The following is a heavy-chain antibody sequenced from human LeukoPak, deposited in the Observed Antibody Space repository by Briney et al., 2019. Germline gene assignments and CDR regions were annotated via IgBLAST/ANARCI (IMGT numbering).Heavy chain of an antibody. D-gene: IGHD1-26*01. Sequence: ASVKVSCKASGYTFTSYAMHWVRQAPGQRLEWMGWINAGNGNTKYSQKFQGRVTTTRDTSASTAYMELSSLRSEDTAVYYCARGVGATRGVFDYWGQGTLVTVSS. J-gene: IGHJ4*02. CDR3: ARGVGATRGVFDY. CDR2: INAGNGNT. CDR1: GYTFTSYA. V-gene: IGHV1-3*01.